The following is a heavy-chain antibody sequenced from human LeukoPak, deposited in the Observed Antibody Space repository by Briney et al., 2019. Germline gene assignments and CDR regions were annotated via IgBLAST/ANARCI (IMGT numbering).Heavy chain of an antibody. CDR1: GYSFTSYW. CDR2: IYPGDSDT. Sequence: GESLKISCKGSGYSFTSYWIGWVRQMPGKGLEWMGIIYPGDSDTRYSPSFQGQVTISADKSISTAYLQWSSLKALDTAMYYCARLRLRFLEWSSATDNWFDPWGQGTLVTVSS. D-gene: IGHD3-3*01. J-gene: IGHJ5*02. V-gene: IGHV5-51*01. CDR3: ARLRLRFLEWSSATDNWFDP.